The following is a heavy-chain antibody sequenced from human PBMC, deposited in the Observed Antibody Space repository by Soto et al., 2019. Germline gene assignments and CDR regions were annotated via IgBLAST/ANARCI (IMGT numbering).Heavy chain of an antibody. CDR1: GFTFSSYA. D-gene: IGHD5-18*01. CDR3: ARASDNSFFSY. J-gene: IGHJ4*02. Sequence: GGSLRLSCSASGFTFSSYAMTWVRQAPGKGLEWVSSISSSSSYIYYADSVKGRFTISRDNAKNSLYLQMNSLRAEDTAVYYCARASDNSFFSYWGQGTLVTVSS. CDR2: ISSSSSYI. V-gene: IGHV3-21*01.